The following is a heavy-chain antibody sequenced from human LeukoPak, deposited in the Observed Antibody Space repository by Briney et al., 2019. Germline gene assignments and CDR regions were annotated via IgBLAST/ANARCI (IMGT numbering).Heavy chain of an antibody. CDR3: ARHKYCTNGVCHMGY. J-gene: IGHJ4*02. D-gene: IGHD2-8*01. V-gene: IGHV4-38-2*01. Sequence: SGTLSLTCAVSGYSLSSGYYWGWIRQPPAKGLEWIGSIYHSGSTYYNPSLKSRVPISVDTANTQISLKLSSVTAANTAVYYGARHKYCTNGVCHMGYWGQGTLVTVSS. CDR2: IYHSGST. CDR1: GYSLSSGYY.